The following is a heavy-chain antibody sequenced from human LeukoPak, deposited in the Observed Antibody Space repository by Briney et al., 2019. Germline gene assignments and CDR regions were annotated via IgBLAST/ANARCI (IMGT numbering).Heavy chain of an antibody. CDR1: GGSISSSSYY. D-gene: IGHD3-9*01. J-gene: IGHJ4*02. V-gene: IGHV4-39*01. Sequence: PSETLSLTCTVSGGSISSSSYYWGWIRQPPGKGLEWIGSIYYSGSTYYNPSLKSRVTISVDTSKNQFSLKLSSVTAADTAVYYCARTTGDRYHDILTGYYDYFDYWGQGTLVTVSS. CDR2: IYYSGST. CDR3: ARTTGDRYHDILTGYYDYFDY.